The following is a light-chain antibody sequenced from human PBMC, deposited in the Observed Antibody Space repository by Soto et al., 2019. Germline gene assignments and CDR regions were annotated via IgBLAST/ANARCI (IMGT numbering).Light chain of an antibody. V-gene: IGKV1-39*01. CDR2: AAS. CDR3: QQSYSSPLT. Sequence: DIQMTQSPSSLSASVGDRVTITFRASQSISNYLNWYQQKPGKAPKLLIYAASSLQSGVPSRFSGSGSGTDFTLTISSLQPEDFATYFCQQSYSSPLTFGGGTKVEIK. CDR1: QSISNY. J-gene: IGKJ4*01.